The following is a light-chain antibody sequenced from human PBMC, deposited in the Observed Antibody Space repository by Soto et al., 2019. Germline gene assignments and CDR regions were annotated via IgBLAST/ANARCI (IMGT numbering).Light chain of an antibody. CDR3: QSYDNSLGVCYV. V-gene: IGLV1-40*01. J-gene: IGLJ1*01. Sequence: QSGLTHPPSVSLARGQRFTISFTGSSSNLWAGYDLHCYQLLPGTAPKLLIYGNSNRPSGGPDRFSGSKSGTSCSLAITGLQAEDEADYYCQSYDNSLGVCYVFGTGTKVTVL. CDR1: SSNLWAGYD. CDR2: GNS.